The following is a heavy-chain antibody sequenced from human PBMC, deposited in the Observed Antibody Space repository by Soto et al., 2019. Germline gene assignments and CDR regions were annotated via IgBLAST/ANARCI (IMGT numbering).Heavy chain of an antibody. V-gene: IGHV4-59*08. J-gene: IGHJ4*02. CDR1: GASMRGLY. Sequence: SETLSLTCAVSGASMRGLYWSWIRQPPGKGPEWIGYIHSSGSTDYNPSLKSRVAISVDMSTNQFSLRLTAVTAADTAVYYCARQKYTRSWYLDLWGQGTLVTVSS. CDR3: ARQKYTRSWYLDL. D-gene: IGHD6-13*01. CDR2: IHSSGST.